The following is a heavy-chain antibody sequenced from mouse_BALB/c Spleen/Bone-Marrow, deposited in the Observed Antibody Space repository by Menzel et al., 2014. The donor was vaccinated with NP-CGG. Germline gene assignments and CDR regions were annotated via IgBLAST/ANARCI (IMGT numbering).Heavy chain of an antibody. D-gene: IGHD2-4*01. J-gene: IGHJ3*01. V-gene: IGHV5-6-4*01. CDR2: TSSGGSYT. Sequence: EVKVVESGGGLVKPGGSLKLSCAASGFTFSSYTMSWVRQTPEKRLEWVATTSSGGSYTYYPDSVKGRFTISRDNAKNTLYLQMSSLKSEDTAMYYCTRDDYDGAWFAYWGQGTLVTVSA. CDR3: TRDDYDGAWFAY. CDR1: GFTFSSYT.